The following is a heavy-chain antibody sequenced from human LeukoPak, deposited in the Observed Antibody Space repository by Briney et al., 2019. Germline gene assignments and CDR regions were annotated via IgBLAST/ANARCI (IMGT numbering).Heavy chain of an antibody. CDR1: GFTVSSNY. J-gene: IGHJ4*02. V-gene: IGHV3-66*01. D-gene: IGHD2-15*01. CDR3: ARDKYCSGGSCYAVSLGLDY. Sequence: GGSLRLSCAASGFTVSSNYMSWVRQAPGKGLEWVSVIYSGGSTYYADSVKGRFTISRDNSKNTLYLQMNSLRAEDTAVYYCARDKYCSGGSCYAVSLGLDYWGQGTLVTVSS. CDR2: IYSGGST.